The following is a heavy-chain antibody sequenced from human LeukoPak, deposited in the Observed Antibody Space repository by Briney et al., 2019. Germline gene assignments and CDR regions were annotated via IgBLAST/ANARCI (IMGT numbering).Heavy chain of an antibody. V-gene: IGHV4-34*01. CDR1: GGSFSGYY. CDR2: INHSGST. D-gene: IGHD6-19*01. CDR3: AATSGWYPKVFYYHMDV. J-gene: IGHJ6*03. Sequence: SETLSLTCAVYGGSFSGYYWSWIRQPPGKGLEWIGEINHSGSTNYNPSLKSRVTISVDTSKNQFSLKLSSVTAADTAVYYCAATSGWYPKVFYYHMDVWGKGTTVTVSS.